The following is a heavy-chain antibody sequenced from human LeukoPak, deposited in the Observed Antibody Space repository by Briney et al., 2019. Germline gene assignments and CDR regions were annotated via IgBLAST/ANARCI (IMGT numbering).Heavy chain of an antibody. CDR1: GFTFSSYW. D-gene: IGHD3-10*02. CDR3: ARVFPDY. Sequence: GGFLRLSCAASGFTFSSYWMTWVRQAPGKGLEWVANIKRDGTEKNYADSVKGRFTISRDNAKNSLYLQMNSLRAEDTAVYYCARVFPDYWGQGTLVTVSS. J-gene: IGHJ4*02. CDR2: IKRDGTEK. V-gene: IGHV3-7*01.